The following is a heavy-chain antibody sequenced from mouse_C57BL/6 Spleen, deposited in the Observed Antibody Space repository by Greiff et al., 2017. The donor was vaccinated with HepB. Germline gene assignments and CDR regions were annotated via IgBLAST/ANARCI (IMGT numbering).Heavy chain of an antibody. D-gene: IGHD2-5*01. CDR2: INPSTGGT. V-gene: IGHV1-42*01. J-gene: IGHJ1*03. Sequence: VQLQQSGPELVKPGASVKISCKASGYSFTGYYMNWVKQSPEKSLEWIGEINPSTGGTTYNQKFKAKATLTVDKSSSTAYMQLKSLTSEDSAVYYCARVYYSNWYFDVWGTGTTVTVSS. CDR1: GYSFTGYY. CDR3: ARVYYSNWYFDV.